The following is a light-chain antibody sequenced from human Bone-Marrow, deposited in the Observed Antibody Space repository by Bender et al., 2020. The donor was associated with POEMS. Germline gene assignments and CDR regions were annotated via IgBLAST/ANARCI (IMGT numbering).Light chain of an antibody. CDR3: CSYVGRNTRV. V-gene: IGLV2-23*01. CDR1: SNDIGSYDL. J-gene: IGLJ3*02. Sequence: QSALTQPASVSGSPGQSITISCTGTSNDIGSYDLVSWYQQHPGKAPKLMIYEGSKRPSGVSNRFSGSKSGNTASLTISGLQAEDEADYYCCSYVGRNTRVFGGGTKLTVL. CDR2: EGS.